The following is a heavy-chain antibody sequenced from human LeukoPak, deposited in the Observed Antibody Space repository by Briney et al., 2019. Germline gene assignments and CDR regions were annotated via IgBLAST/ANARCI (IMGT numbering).Heavy chain of an antibody. V-gene: IGHV4-61*02. D-gene: IGHD5-18*01. CDR2: IYTSGST. CDR1: GDSISSGDYY. CDR3: ARGRIQLWGPYFDY. Sequence: SETLSLTCTVSGDSISSGDYYWSWIRQPAGKGLEWIGRIYTSGSTNYNPSLKSRVTMSVDTSKNQFSLKLSSVTAADTAVYYCARGRIQLWGPYFDYWGQGTLVTVSS. J-gene: IGHJ4*02.